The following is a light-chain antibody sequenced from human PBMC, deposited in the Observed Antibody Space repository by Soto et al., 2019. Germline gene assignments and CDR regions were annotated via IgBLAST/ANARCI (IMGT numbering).Light chain of an antibody. V-gene: IGKV3-15*01. CDR3: QQYNNWPPAWT. Sequence: EIVLTQSPATLSLSPGERSTLSFMASQYITIYLAWYQQKPGQSPRLLIYGASTRATGIPARFSGSGSGTQFTLTISSLQSEDFAVYYCQQYNNWPPAWTFGQGTKVDTK. J-gene: IGKJ1*01. CDR1: QYITIY. CDR2: GAS.